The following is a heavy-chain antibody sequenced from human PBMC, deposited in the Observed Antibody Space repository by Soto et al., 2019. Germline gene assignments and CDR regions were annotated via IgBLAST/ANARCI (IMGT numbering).Heavy chain of an antibody. CDR1: GGTFSSYA. CDR3: ARGANYVHDVYYYYYYGMDV. Sequence: QVQLVQSGAEVKKPGSSVKVSCKASGGTFSSYAISWVRQAPGQGLEWMGGIIPHFGTANYAQKFQGRVTTTADESTSTAYMELRSLRSEDTAVYYCARGANYVHDVYYYYYYGMDVWGQRPTVTVSS. CDR2: IIPHFGTA. V-gene: IGHV1-69*01. D-gene: IGHD1-7*01. J-gene: IGHJ6*02.